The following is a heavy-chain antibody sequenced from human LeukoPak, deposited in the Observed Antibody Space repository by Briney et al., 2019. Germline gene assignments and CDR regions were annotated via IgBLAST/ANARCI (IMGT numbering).Heavy chain of an antibody. Sequence: SETLSLTCAVYGGSFGGYYWSWIRQPPGKGLEWIGEINHSGSTNYNPSLKSRVTISVDTSKNQFSLKLSSVTAADTAVYYCATGGRGPAALGRYYYYYMDVWGKGTTVTVSS. CDR1: GGSFGGYY. CDR3: ATGGRGPAALGRYYYYYMDV. J-gene: IGHJ6*03. CDR2: INHSGST. V-gene: IGHV4-34*01. D-gene: IGHD2-2*01.